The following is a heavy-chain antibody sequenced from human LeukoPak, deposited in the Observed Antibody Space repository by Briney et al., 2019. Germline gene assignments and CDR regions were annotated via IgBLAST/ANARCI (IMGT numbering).Heavy chain of an antibody. D-gene: IGHD1-26*01. CDR2: ISSSSSCI. CDR1: GFTFSSYS. V-gene: IGHV3-21*01. Sequence: GGSLRLSCAASGFTFSSYSMNWVRQAPGKGLEWVSSISSSSSCIYYADSVKGRFTISRDNAKNSLYLQMNSLRAEDTAVYYCARIGVGIVAFDIWGQGTMVTVSS. CDR3: ARIGVGIVAFDI. J-gene: IGHJ3*02.